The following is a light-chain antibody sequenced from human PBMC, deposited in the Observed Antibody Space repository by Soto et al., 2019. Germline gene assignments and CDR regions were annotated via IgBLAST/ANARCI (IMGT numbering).Light chain of an antibody. Sequence: DIVFTHSPGTLSFSPSQGPTLSCGPSQSVSSSYLAWYQQKPGQAPRLLIYGASTRATGIPARFSGSGSGTDFTLTISSLEPEDFAVYYCQERTDWPLTFGGGTKVDIK. J-gene: IGKJ4*01. CDR2: GAS. CDR1: QSVSSSY. V-gene: IGKV3-11*01. CDR3: QERTDWPLT.